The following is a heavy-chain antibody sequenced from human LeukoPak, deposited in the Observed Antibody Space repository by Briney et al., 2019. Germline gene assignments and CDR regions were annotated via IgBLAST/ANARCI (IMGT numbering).Heavy chain of an antibody. CDR3: ARNTNYYDSSGYEYYLNY. Sequence: SETLSLTCAVYGGSFSGYYWSWIRQPPGKGLEWVGEINHSGSTNYNPSLKSRVTISVDTSKNQFSLKLSHVHAAAPAPYSRARNTNYYDSSGYEYYLNYGGKEPLATAPS. D-gene: IGHD3-22*01. CDR2: INHSGST. J-gene: IGHJ4*02. CDR1: GGSFSGYY. V-gene: IGHV4-34*01.